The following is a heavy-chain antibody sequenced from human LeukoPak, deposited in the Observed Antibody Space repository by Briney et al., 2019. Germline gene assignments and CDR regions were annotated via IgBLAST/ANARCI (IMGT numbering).Heavy chain of an antibody. CDR2: IYYSGST. CDR3: ARDLFRASDY. J-gene: IGHJ4*02. D-gene: IGHD3-10*01. V-gene: IGHV4-39*07. Sequence: SETLSLTCTVSGGSISSSSYYWGWVRQPPGKGLEWIGSIYYSGSTYYNPSLKSRVTISVDTSKNQFSLKLSSMTAADTAVYYCARDLFRASDYWGQGTLVTVSS. CDR1: GGSISSSSYY.